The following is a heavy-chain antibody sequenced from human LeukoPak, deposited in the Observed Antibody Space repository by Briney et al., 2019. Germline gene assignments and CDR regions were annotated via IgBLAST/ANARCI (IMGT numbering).Heavy chain of an antibody. CDR2: IIPILGIA. D-gene: IGHD6-13*01. J-gene: IGHJ3*02. CDR1: GGTFSSYA. V-gene: IGHV1-69*04. CDR3: ARDRLGSSSFDI. Sequence: SVKVSCKASGGTFSSYAISWVRQAPGQGLEWMGRIIPILGIANYAQKFQGRVTITADKSTSTAYMELSSLRSEDTAVYYCARDRLGSSSFDIWGQGTMVTVSS.